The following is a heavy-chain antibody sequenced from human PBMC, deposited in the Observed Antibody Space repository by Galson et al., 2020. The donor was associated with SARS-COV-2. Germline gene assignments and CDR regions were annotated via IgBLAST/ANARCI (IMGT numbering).Heavy chain of an antibody. J-gene: IGHJ4*02. CDR3: ARDSYSGSYWD. CDR2: IWYDGSNK. Sequence: GGSLRHSCAASGFTFSSYGMHWVRQAPGKGLEWVAVIWYDGSNKYYADSVKGRFTISRDNSKNTLYLQMNSLRAEDTAVYYCARDSYSGSYWDWGQGTLVTVSS. D-gene: IGHD1-26*01. V-gene: IGHV3-33*01. CDR1: GFTFSSYG.